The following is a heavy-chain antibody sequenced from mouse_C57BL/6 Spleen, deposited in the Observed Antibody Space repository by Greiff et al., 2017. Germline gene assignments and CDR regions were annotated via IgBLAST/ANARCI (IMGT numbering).Heavy chain of an antibody. V-gene: IGHV1-69*01. CDR2: IDPSDSYT. J-gene: IGHJ3*01. Sequence: QVQLQQPGAELVMPGASVKLSCKASGYTFTSYRMHWVKQRPGQGLEWIGEIDPSDSYTNYNQKFKGKSTVTVDKSASTAYMQLSSLTSEDSAVYYCARPYGSSSFAYWGQGTLVTVSA. CDR1: GYTFTSYR. D-gene: IGHD1-1*01. CDR3: ARPYGSSSFAY.